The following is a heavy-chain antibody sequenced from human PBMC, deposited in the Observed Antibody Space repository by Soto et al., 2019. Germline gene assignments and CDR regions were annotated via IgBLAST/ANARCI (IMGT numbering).Heavy chain of an antibody. CDR1: GYTFTSYG. V-gene: IGHV1-18*01. Sequence: ASVKVSCKASGYTFTSYGISWVRQAPGQGLEWMGWISAYNGNTNYAQKLQGRVTMTTDTSTSTAYMELRSLRSDDTAVYYCASQVRGYSYVHYYYGMDVWGQGTTVTVSS. CDR2: ISAYNGNT. J-gene: IGHJ6*02. CDR3: ASQVRGYSYVHYYYGMDV. D-gene: IGHD5-18*01.